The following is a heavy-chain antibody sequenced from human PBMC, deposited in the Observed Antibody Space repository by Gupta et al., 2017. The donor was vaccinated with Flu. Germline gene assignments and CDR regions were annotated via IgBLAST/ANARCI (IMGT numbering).Heavy chain of an antibody. D-gene: IGHD6-19*01. Sequence: EVQLVESGGGLVQPGGSLTLSCVVSGFTLNNHAVTWVRQVPGKGLEWVSSISGTGATTYHESLRDRFTISRDKSKNTVYMEMDSLRADDTAVYYCVKDRQTYSSTSFDSWGQGTLVTVSS. CDR1: GFTLNNHA. J-gene: IGHJ4*02. CDR2: ISGTGATT. V-gene: IGHV3-23*04. CDR3: VKDRQTYSSTSFDS.